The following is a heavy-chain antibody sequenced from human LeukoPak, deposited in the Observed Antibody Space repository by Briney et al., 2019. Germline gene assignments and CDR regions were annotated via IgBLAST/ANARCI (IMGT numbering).Heavy chain of an antibody. Sequence: KPGGSLRLSCAASGFTFSSHSMTWVRQAPGKGLEWVSSLDSSSTHIYYADSVKGRFTISRDNAKNSLYLQMNSLRAEDTAVYYCARRTWDSSGYTTPDYWGQGTLVTVSS. J-gene: IGHJ4*02. D-gene: IGHD3-22*01. CDR2: LDSSSTHI. CDR1: GFTFSSHS. CDR3: ARRTWDSSGYTTPDY. V-gene: IGHV3-21*01.